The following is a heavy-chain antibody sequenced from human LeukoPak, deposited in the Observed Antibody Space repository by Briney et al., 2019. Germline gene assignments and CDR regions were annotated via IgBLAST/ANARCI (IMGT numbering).Heavy chain of an antibody. CDR2: INHSGST. J-gene: IGHJ5*02. V-gene: IGHV4-34*01. D-gene: IGHD3-22*01. CDR1: GGSFSGYY. CDR3: ARESSDSSGYYGWFDP. Sequence: PSETLSLTCAVYGGSFSGYYWSWIRQPPGKGLEWIGEINHSGSTNYNPSLKSRVTISVDTSKNQFSLKLSSVTAADTAVYYCARESSDSSGYYGWFDPWGQGTLVTVSS.